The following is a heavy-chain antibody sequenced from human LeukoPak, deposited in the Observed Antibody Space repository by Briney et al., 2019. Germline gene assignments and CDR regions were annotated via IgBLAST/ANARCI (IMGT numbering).Heavy chain of an antibody. V-gene: IGHV3-7*01. CDR1: GFTFSSYW. D-gene: IGHD1-26*01. CDR3: ARGIGGE. Sequence: GGSLRLSCAASGFTFSSYWISWVRQAPGKGLEWVAHIKPDGSEKFYVDSVKGRFTISRDNAKNSLYLQMNSLRAEDTAVYYCARGIGGEWGQGTLVTVSS. CDR2: IKPDGSEK. J-gene: IGHJ4*02.